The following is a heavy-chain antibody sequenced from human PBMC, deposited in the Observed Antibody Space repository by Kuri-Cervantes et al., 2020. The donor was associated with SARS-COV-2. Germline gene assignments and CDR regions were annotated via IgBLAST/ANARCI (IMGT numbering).Heavy chain of an antibody. Sequence: GSLRLSCAVSGYSISSGYYWGWIRQPPGKGLEWIGSIYHSGSTYYNPSLKSRVTISVDTSKNQFSLKLSSVTAADTAVYYCATSQGDFGVVITEYFQHWGQGTLVTVSS. V-gene: IGHV4-38-2*01. CDR2: IYHSGST. CDR1: GYSISSGYY. D-gene: IGHD3-3*01. CDR3: ATSQGDFGVVITEYFQH. J-gene: IGHJ1*01.